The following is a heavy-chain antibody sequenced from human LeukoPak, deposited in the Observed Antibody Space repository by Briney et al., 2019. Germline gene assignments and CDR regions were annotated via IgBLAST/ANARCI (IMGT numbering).Heavy chain of an antibody. Sequence: PGGSLRLSCAASGITFRDHYMSWVRQAPGKGLEFVSYISSSGSPLYYADSVKGRFTISRDNAKNSLYLQMNSLRAEDTAVYYCAELGITMIGGVWGKGTTVTISS. CDR2: ISSSGSPL. D-gene: IGHD3-10*02. V-gene: IGHV3-11*04. J-gene: IGHJ6*04. CDR1: GITFRDHY. CDR3: AELGITMIGGV.